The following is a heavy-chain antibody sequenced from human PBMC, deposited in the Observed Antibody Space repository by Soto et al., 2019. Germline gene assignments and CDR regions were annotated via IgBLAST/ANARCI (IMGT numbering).Heavy chain of an antibody. CDR3: AKGSIDYSASVDN. CDR1: GFSFSSYA. Sequence: EVQLLESGGGLVQPGGSLRLSCAASGFSFSSYAMVWVRQAPGKGLEWVSVISARGGSLYFAGAVKGRFTISGDNSKNVLSLEMNSLRAEDTATYFCAKGSIDYSASVDNWGQGTLVVVSS. V-gene: IGHV3-23*01. D-gene: IGHD1-26*01. CDR2: ISARGGSL. J-gene: IGHJ4*02.